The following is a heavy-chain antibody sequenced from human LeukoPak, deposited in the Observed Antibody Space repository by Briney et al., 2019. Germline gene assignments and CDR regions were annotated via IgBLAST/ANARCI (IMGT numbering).Heavy chain of an antibody. D-gene: IGHD3-10*01. V-gene: IGHV3-30*04. Sequence: GSLRLSCAASGFTFSSYAMHWVRQAPGKGLEGVAVISYDGSNKYYADSVKGRFTISRDNSKSTLHLQMNSLRAEDTAVYYCARDRRQWTYYYGSVNHQFDYWGQGTLVTVSS. CDR2: ISYDGSNK. CDR1: GFTFSSYA. CDR3: ARDRRQWTYYYGSVNHQFDY. J-gene: IGHJ4*02.